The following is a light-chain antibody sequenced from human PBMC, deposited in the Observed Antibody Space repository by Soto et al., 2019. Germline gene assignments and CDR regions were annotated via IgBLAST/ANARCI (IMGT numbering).Light chain of an antibody. CDR2: GAS. CDR3: QHYNNWPPWT. CDR1: QSVSSN. J-gene: IGKJ1*01. Sequence: EIVMTQSPVTLSVSPGERATLSCRASQSVSSNLAWYQQKPGQAPRLLIYGASTRATGIPARFSGSWSGTDFTLTISSLQSEDFAVYYCQHYNNWPPWTFGQGTKVEIK. V-gene: IGKV3-15*01.